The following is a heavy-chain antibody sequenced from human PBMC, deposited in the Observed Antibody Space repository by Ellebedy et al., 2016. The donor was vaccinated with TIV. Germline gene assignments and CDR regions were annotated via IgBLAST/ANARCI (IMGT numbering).Heavy chain of an antibody. Sequence: PGGSLRLSCAASGFTFSRYAMSWVRQAPGKGLEWVSTISSTCSRTYYADSVEGRFTISRDNSKRTVDLQMNSLRAEETAVYFCAKNRTPGDGYWVFDYWGQGTLVTVSS. CDR2: ISSTCSRT. CDR1: GFTFSRYA. D-gene: IGHD5-18*01. J-gene: IGHJ4*02. V-gene: IGHV3-23*01. CDR3: AKNRTPGDGYWVFDY.